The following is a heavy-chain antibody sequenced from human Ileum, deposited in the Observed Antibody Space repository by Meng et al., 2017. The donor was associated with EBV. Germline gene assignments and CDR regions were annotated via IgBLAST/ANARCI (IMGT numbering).Heavy chain of an antibody. V-gene: IGHV4-39*01. CDR3: ARRRGDHDYLDD. CDR2: LCHSGNT. Sequence: HLQPTAPSRVTLMPPESLYLSYPASGGSITYVYYCWDWIRQPQGRGREWITSLCHSGNTYNNPSLKSRVTTSVDTSKNQFSLWLNSMTAADTAVYYCARRRGDHDYLDDWGQGTLVTVSS. CDR1: GGSITYVYYC. D-gene: IGHD4-17*01. J-gene: IGHJ4*02.